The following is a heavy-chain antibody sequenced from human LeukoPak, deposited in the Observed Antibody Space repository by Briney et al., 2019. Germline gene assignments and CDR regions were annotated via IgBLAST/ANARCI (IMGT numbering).Heavy chain of an antibody. V-gene: IGHV4-38-2*01. D-gene: IGHD3-3*01. CDR3: AREVRDDFWMVFDY. J-gene: IGHJ4*02. CDR2: IYHSGST. CDR1: GYSISSGYY. Sequence: PSETLSLTCAVSGYSISSGYYWGWSRQLPGKGLEWIGSIYHSGSTYYNPFLESRVTISVDTSKNQFSLKLSSVTAADTAVYYCAREVRDDFWMVFDYWGQGTLVTVSS.